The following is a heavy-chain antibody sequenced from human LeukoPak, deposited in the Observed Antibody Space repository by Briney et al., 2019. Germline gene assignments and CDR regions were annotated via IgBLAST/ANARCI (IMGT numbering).Heavy chain of an antibody. Sequence: GGSLRLSCAASGFTFSSYAMSWVRQAPGKGLEWVSAISGSGGSTYYADSVKGRFTISRGNSKNTLYLQMNSLRAEDTAVYYRAKSRGLRYFDWSDWGQGTLVTVSS. CDR2: ISGSGGST. D-gene: IGHD3-9*01. V-gene: IGHV3-23*01. J-gene: IGHJ4*02. CDR1: GFTFSSYA. CDR3: AKSRGLRYFDWSD.